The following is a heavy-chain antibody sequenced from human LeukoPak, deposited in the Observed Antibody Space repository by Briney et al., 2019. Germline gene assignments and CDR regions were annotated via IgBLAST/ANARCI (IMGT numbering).Heavy chain of an antibody. V-gene: IGHV1-69*13. Sequence: GASVKVSSKASGGTFTNYAISWVRQAPGQGLEWMGGIIPMFGTANYAQKFQGRVTITADESTSTAYMELSSLRSEDTAVYYCAGGGWAPENWFDPWGQGTLVTVSS. J-gene: IGHJ5*02. CDR2: IIPMFGTA. CDR3: AGGGWAPENWFDP. D-gene: IGHD1-14*01. CDR1: GGTFTNYA.